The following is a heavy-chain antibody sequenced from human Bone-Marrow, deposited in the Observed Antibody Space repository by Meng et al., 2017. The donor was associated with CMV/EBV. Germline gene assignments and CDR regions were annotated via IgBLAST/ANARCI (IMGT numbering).Heavy chain of an antibody. Sequence: SVKVSCKVSGGTFSSYAISWVRQAPGQGLEWMGGIIPIFGTANYAQKFQGRVTITTDESTSTAYMELSSLSSEDTAVYYCARHLLRITIFGVVNHAYYYYGMDVWGQGTTVTVSS. V-gene: IGHV1-69*05. CDR2: IIPIFGTA. CDR1: GGTFSSYA. D-gene: IGHD3-3*01. CDR3: ARHLLRITIFGVVNHAYYYYGMDV. J-gene: IGHJ6*02.